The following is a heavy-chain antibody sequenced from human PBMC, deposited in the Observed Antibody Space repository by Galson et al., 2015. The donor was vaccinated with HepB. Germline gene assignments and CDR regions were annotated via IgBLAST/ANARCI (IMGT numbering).Heavy chain of an antibody. J-gene: IGHJ4*02. D-gene: IGHD1-26*01. CDR1: GGSISSYY. Sequence: LSLTCTVSGGSISSYYWSWIRQPPGKGLEWIGYIYYSGSTNYNPSLKSRVTISVDTSKNQFSLKLSSVTAADTAVYYCARHVGATKLGDLYYFDYWGQGTLVTVSS. CDR2: IYYSGST. V-gene: IGHV4-59*08. CDR3: ARHVGATKLGDLYYFDY.